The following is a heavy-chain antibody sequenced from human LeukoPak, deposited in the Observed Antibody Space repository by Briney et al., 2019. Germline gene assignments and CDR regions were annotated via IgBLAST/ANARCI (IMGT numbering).Heavy chain of an antibody. J-gene: IGHJ5*01. CDR1: GYTFTDYY. CDR2: INPNDGGT. Sequence: ASVKVSCKASGYTFTDYYLHWVRQAPGQGLEWMGWINPNDGGTNYAQKFQGRVTMTTDTSITTAYMDLNRLRSDDTAMYYCARESPCSSSWFDSWGQGTLVTVSS. D-gene: IGHD6-13*01. V-gene: IGHV1-2*02. CDR3: ARESPCSSSWFDS.